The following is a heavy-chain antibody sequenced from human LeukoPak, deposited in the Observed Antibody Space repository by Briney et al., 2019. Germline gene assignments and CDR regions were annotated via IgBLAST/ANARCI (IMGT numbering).Heavy chain of an antibody. CDR1: GFTFSSYA. CDR3: ARGLGYSSGWYSDAFDI. D-gene: IGHD6-19*01. V-gene: IGHV3-30*04. J-gene: IGHJ3*02. Sequence: GRSLRLSCAASGFTFSSYAMHWVRRAPGKGLEWVAVISYDGSNKYYADSVKGRFTISRDNSKNTLYLQMNSLRAEDTAVYYCARGLGYSSGWYSDAFDIWGQGTMVTVSS. CDR2: ISYDGSNK.